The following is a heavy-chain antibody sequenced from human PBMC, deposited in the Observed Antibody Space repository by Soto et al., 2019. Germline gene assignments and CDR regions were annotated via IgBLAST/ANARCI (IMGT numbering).Heavy chain of an antibody. D-gene: IGHD3-22*01. Sequence: QLQLQESGSGLVKPSQTLSLTCAVSGGSISSGGYSWSWIRQPPGKGLEWIGYIYHSGSTYYNPSLKSRVNISVDRSKNQFSLKLRSVTAADTAVYYCARVEFEVVIPGGWFDPWGQGTLVTVSS. CDR1: GGSISSGGYS. CDR3: ARVEFEVVIPGGWFDP. V-gene: IGHV4-30-2*01. CDR2: IYHSGST. J-gene: IGHJ5*02.